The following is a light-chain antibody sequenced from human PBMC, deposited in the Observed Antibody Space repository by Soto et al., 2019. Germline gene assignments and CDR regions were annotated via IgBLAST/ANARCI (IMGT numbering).Light chain of an antibody. CDR3: GSWDSSLSAYV. V-gene: IGLV1-51*01. CDR1: SSNIGGNS. Sequence: QSVLTQPPSVSAAPGQKVTISCPGSSSNIGGNSVSWYQQLPGTAPKLLIYDDNKRPSGIPDRFSGYKSGTSATLGITGFQTGDEADYYCGSWDSSLSAYVFGTGTKVTV. J-gene: IGLJ1*01. CDR2: DDN.